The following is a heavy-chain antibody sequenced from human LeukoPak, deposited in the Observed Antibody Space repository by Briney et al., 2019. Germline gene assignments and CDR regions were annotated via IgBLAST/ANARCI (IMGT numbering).Heavy chain of an antibody. CDR2: IYYSGST. D-gene: IGHD5-24*01. J-gene: IGHJ4*02. CDR3: ARGEMATKTHSYFDY. Sequence: SETLSLTCTVSGGSISSSSYYWGWIRQPPGKGLEWIGSIYYSGSTYYNPSLKSRVTISVDTSKNQFSLKLSSVTAADTAVYYCARGEMATKTHSYFDYWGQGTLVTVSS. V-gene: IGHV4-39*07. CDR1: GGSISSSSYY.